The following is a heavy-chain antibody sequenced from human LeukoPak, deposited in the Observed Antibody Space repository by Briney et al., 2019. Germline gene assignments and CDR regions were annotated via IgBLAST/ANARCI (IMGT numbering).Heavy chain of an antibody. CDR1: GFTFRNYA. D-gene: IGHD3-10*01. CDR3: ARAGDYGSGSFRWRHFDY. V-gene: IGHV3-30-3*01. J-gene: IGHJ4*02. CDR2: ISYDGNSQ. Sequence: PGGSLRLSCVASGFTFRNYAFHWVRQAPGKGLEWVALISYDGNSQYYADSVKGRFTISRDNSKNTLYLRMNSLRTEDTAVYYCARAGDYGSGSFRWRHFDYWGQGTLVTVSS.